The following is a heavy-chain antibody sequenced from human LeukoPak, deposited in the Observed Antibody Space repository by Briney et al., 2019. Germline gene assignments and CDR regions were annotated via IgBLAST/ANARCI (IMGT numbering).Heavy chain of an antibody. J-gene: IGHJ4*02. D-gene: IGHD3-3*01. V-gene: IGHV3-23*01. CDR2: ISGSGGST. Sequence: PGGSLRLSCAASGFTFSSYAMNWVRQAPGKGLEWVSAISGSGGSTYYADSVKGRFTISRDNSKNTLYLQMNSLRVEDTAMYYCARKIYYGPWVYFDYWGQGTLVTVSS. CDR1: GFTFSSYA. CDR3: ARKIYYGPWVYFDY.